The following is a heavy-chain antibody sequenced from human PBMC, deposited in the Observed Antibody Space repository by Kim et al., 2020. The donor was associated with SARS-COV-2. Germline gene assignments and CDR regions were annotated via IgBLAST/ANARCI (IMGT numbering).Heavy chain of an antibody. D-gene: IGHD5-18*01. Sequence: GGSLRLSCAASGFSFDNSAMNWVRQAPGKGLEWVAVISYDGSNKYYADSVKGRFTISRDNSKNTLYLQMNSLRVEDTAVYYCAKGNYFYLVTLAEDSDGMDVWGQGTTVTVSS. V-gene: IGHV3-30*18. CDR1: GFSFDNSA. J-gene: IGHJ6*02. CDR2: ISYDGSNK. CDR3: AKGNYFYLVTLAEDSDGMDV.